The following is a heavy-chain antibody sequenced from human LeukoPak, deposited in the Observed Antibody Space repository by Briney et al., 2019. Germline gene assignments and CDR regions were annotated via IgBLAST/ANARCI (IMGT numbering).Heavy chain of an antibody. Sequence: AGSLTLSCAASGFTFSSYAMSWVRQAPGKVLEWVSAISGSGGSTYYADSVKGRFTISRDNSKNTLYLQMNRLRVEDTAVYYCAKDSRSYFDYWGQGTLVTVSS. V-gene: IGHV3-23*01. J-gene: IGHJ4*02. CDR2: ISGSGGST. CDR3: AKDSRSYFDY. CDR1: GFTFSSYA.